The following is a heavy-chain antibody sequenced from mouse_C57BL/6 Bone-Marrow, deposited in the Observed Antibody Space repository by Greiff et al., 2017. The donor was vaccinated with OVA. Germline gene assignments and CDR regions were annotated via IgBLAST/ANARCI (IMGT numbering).Heavy chain of an antibody. CDR2: IYPRSGNT. J-gene: IGHJ2*01. CDR1: GYTFTSYG. V-gene: IGHV1-81*01. Sequence: QVQLQQSGAELARPGASVKLSCKASGYTFTSYGISWVKQRTGQGLEWIGEIYPRSGNTYYKEKFKGKATLTADKSSSTAYMELRSLTSEDSAVYFCARRWDYDDPFDYWGQGTTLTVSS. D-gene: IGHD2-4*01. CDR3: ARRWDYDDPFDY.